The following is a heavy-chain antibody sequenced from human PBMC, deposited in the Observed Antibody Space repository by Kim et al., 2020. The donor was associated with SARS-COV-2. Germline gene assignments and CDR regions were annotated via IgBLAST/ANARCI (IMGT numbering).Heavy chain of an antibody. V-gene: IGHV3-7*03. Sequence: GGSLRLSCTAFGLTFNDYSMTWVRQAPGKGLDWVAIMSQDGGKKFYVDSVKGRFTISRDNARNSLFLQMNSLRTEDTAVYYCVEERTYLDGCGEGT. D-gene: IGHD2-21*01. CDR3: VEERTYLDG. J-gene: IGHJ4*02. CDR2: MSQDGGKK. CDR1: GLTFNDYS.